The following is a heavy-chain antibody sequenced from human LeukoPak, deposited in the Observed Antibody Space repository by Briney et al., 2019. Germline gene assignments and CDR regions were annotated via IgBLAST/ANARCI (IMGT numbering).Heavy chain of an antibody. V-gene: IGHV4-34*01. CDR3: ARRLRYFDWLLYRTPFDY. CDR1: GGSFSGYY. D-gene: IGHD3-9*01. CDR2: INHSGST. J-gene: IGHJ4*02. Sequence: SETLSLTCAVYGGSFSGYYWSWIRQPPGKGLEWIGEINHSGSTNYNPSLKSRVTISVDTSKNQFSLKLSSVTAADTAVYYCARRLRYFDWLLYRTPFDYWGQGTLVTVSS.